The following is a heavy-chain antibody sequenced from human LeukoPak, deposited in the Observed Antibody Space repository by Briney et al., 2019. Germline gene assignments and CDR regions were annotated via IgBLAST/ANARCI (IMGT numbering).Heavy chain of an antibody. CDR2: MSGGGGNT. D-gene: IGHD6-19*01. CDR1: GFTFSTYV. J-gene: IGHJ4*02. CDR3: AKATRSPLTVAGTQYDY. Sequence: GGSLRLSCAASGFTFSTYVKSWVRQASGKGLEWVSGMSGGGGNTYYADSVKGRFTISRDNSKNTLSLQMNTLRAEDTAVYYCAKATRSPLTVAGTQYDYWGQGTLVTVSS. V-gene: IGHV3-23*01.